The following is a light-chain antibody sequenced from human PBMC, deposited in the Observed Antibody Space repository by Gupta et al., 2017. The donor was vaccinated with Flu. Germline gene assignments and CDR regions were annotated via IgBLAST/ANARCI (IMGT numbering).Light chain of an antibody. CDR2: YNR. CDR3: EIWDSSLDTWV. CDR1: GHNVGNQS. J-gene: IGLJ3*02. V-gene: IGLV1-51*01. Sequence: TFTLISAGRGHNVGNQSVAWYQQLPGKAPMLIIDYNRQRPSGIPDRFSGSRSGNTATLSINGVKTGDEADYYCEIWDSSLDTWVFGGGTKMTVL.